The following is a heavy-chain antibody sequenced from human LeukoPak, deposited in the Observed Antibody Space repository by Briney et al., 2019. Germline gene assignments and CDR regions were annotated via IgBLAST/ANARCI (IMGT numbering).Heavy chain of an antibody. CDR2: INPSGGST. CDR1: GYTFTSYY. D-gene: IGHD3-10*01. J-gene: IGHJ6*02. Sequence: ASVKVSCKASGYTFTSYYMHWVRQAPGQGLEWMGLINPSGGSTSYAQKFQGRVTMTRDTSTSTVYMELSSLRSEDTAVYYCARDHFGSDLNYGMDVWGQGTTVTVSS. CDR3: ARDHFGSDLNYGMDV. V-gene: IGHV1-46*01.